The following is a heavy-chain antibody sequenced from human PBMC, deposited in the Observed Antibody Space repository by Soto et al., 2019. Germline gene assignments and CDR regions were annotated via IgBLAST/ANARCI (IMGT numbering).Heavy chain of an antibody. Sequence: QVRLVQSGAEVKKPGASVSISCKTSGFTFTTYYIHGVRQAPGQGLEWMGMIDPSGGSTTYAQKFQGRITMTSDMSTSTVYMELSSLRSEDTAVYYCARVPYDTTGYYAFWGQGTLVTVSS. CDR3: ARVPYDTTGYYAF. CDR1: GFTFTTYY. CDR2: IDPSGGST. J-gene: IGHJ4*02. D-gene: IGHD3-22*01. V-gene: IGHV1-46*01.